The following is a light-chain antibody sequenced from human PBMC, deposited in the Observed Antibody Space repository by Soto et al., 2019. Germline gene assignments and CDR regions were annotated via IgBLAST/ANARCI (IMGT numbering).Light chain of an antibody. CDR2: DAS. Sequence: DIQMTQSPSTLSVSVGDRVTITCRASQSFTGMLAWYQQKPGKAPRLLIYDASTLASGVPSRFSGSGSGTEFTLTIRRLQPDDVATYYCQQYHSYSTFGQGTKLEIK. V-gene: IGKV1-5*01. J-gene: IGKJ2*01. CDR3: QQYHSYST. CDR1: QSFTGM.